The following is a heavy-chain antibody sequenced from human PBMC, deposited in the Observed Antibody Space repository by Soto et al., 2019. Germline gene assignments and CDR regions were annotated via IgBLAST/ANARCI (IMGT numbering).Heavy chain of an antibody. J-gene: IGHJ4*02. CDR1: GGSISSGDYY. D-gene: IGHD3-10*01. V-gene: IGHV4-30-4*01. Sequence: PSETLSLTCTVSGGSISSGDYYWSWIRQPPGKGLEWIGYIYYSGSTYYNPSLKSRVTISVDTSKNQFSLKLSSVTAADTAVYYCARVHTPQSYGSGSYDFDYWGQGTLVTVSS. CDR3: ARVHTPQSYGSGSYDFDY. CDR2: IYYSGST.